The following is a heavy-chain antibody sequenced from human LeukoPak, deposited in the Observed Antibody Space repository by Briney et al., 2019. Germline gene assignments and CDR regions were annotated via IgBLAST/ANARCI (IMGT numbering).Heavy chain of an antibody. Sequence: SVKLSCKASGGTFSSYAISWVRQAPGQGLEWMGRIIPIFGMANHAQNFQGRVTITADKSTSTAYMELSSLTSEDTAVYFCARDADIAMAGISSANWFDPWGQGTLVTVSA. CDR2: IIPIFGMA. CDR1: GGTFSSYA. D-gene: IGHD6-19*01. J-gene: IGHJ5*02. CDR3: ARDADIAMAGISSANWFDP. V-gene: IGHV1-69*04.